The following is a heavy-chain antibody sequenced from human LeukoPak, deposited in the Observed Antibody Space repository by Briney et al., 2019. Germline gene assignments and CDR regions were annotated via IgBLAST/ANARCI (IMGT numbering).Heavy chain of an antibody. CDR3: ARGGYGGASPFDY. CDR1: GGSISGYY. D-gene: IGHD4-23*01. Sequence: PSETLSLTCAVYGGSISGYYWSWIRQPPGKGLEWIGYIYYSGSTNYNPSLKSRVTISVDTSKNQFSLKVSSVTAADTAVYYCARGGYGGASPFDYWGQGTLVTVSS. J-gene: IGHJ4*02. V-gene: IGHV4-59*01. CDR2: IYYSGST.